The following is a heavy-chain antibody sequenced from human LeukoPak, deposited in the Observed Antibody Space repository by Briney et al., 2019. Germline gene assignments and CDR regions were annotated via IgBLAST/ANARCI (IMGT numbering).Heavy chain of an antibody. D-gene: IGHD3-3*01. CDR1: GYTFTSYY. Sequence: ASVKVSCKASGYTFTSYYMHWVRQAPGQGLEWMGIINPSGGSTSYAQKFQGRVTITADESTSTAYMELSSLRSEDTAVYYCARGDRVLRFLEWANNHYYYYMDVWGKGTTVTVSS. CDR2: INPSGGST. CDR3: ARGDRVLRFLEWANNHYYYYMDV. J-gene: IGHJ6*03. V-gene: IGHV1-46*01.